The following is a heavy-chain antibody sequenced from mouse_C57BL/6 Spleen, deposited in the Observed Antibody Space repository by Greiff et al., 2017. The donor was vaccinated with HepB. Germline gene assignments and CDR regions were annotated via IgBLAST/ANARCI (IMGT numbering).Heavy chain of an antibody. CDR2: ISSGSSTI. CDR1: GFTFSDYG. D-gene: IGHD1-1*01. CDR3: ASPSSYYGSSYYAMDY. J-gene: IGHJ4*01. V-gene: IGHV5-17*01. Sequence: EVKLVESGGGLVKPGGSLKLSCAASGFTFSDYGMHWVRQAPEKGLEWVAYISSGSSTIYYADTVKGRFTISRDNAKNTLFLQMTSLRSEDTAMYYCASPSSYYGSSYYAMDYWGQGTLVTVSS.